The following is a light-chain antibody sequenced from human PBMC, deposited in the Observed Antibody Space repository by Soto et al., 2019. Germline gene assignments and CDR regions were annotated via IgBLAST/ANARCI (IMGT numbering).Light chain of an antibody. V-gene: IGKV3-15*01. J-gene: IGKJ3*01. CDR3: QQYNKWLLT. CDR1: QNIFSN. Sequence: IVLTQSPDTVSVTQGERVTLSCRASQNIFSNYLAWYQQKPGQAPRLLIYSASIGATGTPARFSGSGSGSDFTLTISSLQSEDFAVYYCQQYNKWLLTFGPGTIVDIK. CDR2: SAS.